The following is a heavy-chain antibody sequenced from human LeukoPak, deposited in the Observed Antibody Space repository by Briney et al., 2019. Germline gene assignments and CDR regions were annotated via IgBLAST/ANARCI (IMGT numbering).Heavy chain of an antibody. CDR2: IYPGDYDT. CDR1: GYSFTTYW. J-gene: IGHJ3*02. D-gene: IGHD5-12*01. CDR3: ARPVNSGTSIAFGI. Sequence: GESLKISCKGSGYSFTTYWIAWVRQMPGKGLEWMGIIYPGDYDTRYSPSFQGQVTISADKSISIAYLQWSSLKASDTAMYYCARPVNSGTSIAFGIWGQGTMVTVSS. V-gene: IGHV5-51*01.